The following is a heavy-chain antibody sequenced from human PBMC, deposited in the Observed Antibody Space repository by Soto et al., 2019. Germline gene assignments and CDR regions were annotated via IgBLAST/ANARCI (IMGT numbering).Heavy chain of an antibody. D-gene: IGHD2-2*01. CDR3: AGDRTSSATNWFDP. CDR1: GFTFSSYS. Sequence: EVQLVESGGGLVQPGGSLRLSCAASGFTFSSYSMNWVRQAPGKGLEWISHISSSSSTIYYADSVKGRFTISRDNAKNSLYWQMNSLRDEDTAVYYCAGDRTSSATNWFDPWCQGTLVIVSS. J-gene: IGHJ5*02. CDR2: ISSSSSTI. V-gene: IGHV3-48*02.